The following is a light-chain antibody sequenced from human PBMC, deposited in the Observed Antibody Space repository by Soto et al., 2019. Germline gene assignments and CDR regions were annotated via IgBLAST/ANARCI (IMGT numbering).Light chain of an antibody. CDR3: QQGHNWPLT. V-gene: IGKV3-15*01. Sequence: EIVMTQSPATLSVSPGERATLSCRASQSISTELAWYQQKPGQPPRLLIYSASTRATGVPARFTGSGSGSEFTLTVSGLQSEDVAVYYCQQGHNWPLTFGEGTKRDI. CDR2: SAS. CDR1: QSISTE. J-gene: IGKJ2*01.